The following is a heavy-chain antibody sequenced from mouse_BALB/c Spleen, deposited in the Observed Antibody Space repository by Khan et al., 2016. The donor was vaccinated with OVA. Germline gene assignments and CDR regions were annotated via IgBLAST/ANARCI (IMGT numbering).Heavy chain of an antibody. V-gene: IGHV2-3*01. Sequence: QVQLKQSGPGLVAPSQSLSITCTVSGFSLTSYGVSWVRQPPGKGLEWLGVIWGDGITNFHSALISRLSISTDNSKSQVFLKLNSLQTDDTATYYCAGFEASYYAMDYWGQGTSVIVSS. CDR1: GFSLTSYG. CDR3: AGFEASYYAMDY. J-gene: IGHJ4*01. D-gene: IGHD6-1*01. CDR2: IWGDGIT.